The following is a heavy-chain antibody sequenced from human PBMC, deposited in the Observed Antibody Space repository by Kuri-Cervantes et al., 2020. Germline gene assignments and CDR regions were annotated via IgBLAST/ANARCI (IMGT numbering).Heavy chain of an antibody. Sequence: SGPTLVKPTQTLTLTCTFSGFSLSTSGVGVGWIRQPPGKALEWLALIYWDDDKCYSPSLKSRLTITKDTSKNQVVLTMTNMDPVNTATYYCAHSADYYGSGSYSGNWFDPWGQGTLVTVSS. J-gene: IGHJ5*02. D-gene: IGHD3-10*01. CDR2: IYWDDDK. CDR1: GFSLSTSGVG. V-gene: IGHV2-5*02. CDR3: AHSADYYGSGSYSGNWFDP.